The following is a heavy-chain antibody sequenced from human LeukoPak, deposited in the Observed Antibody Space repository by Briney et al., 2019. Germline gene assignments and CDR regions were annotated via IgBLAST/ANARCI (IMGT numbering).Heavy chain of an antibody. V-gene: IGHV4-59*08. Sequence: SETLSLTCTVSGASINSYYWTWISQPPGQGLEWIGYIYNGGSTNYNPSLRSRVTISVDTSKKQFSLKLTSVTAADTAVYYCARLQWWGFYGMDVWGQGTTVTVSS. CDR3: ARLQWWGFYGMDV. J-gene: IGHJ6*02. CDR1: GASINSYY. CDR2: IYNGGST. D-gene: IGHD2-15*01.